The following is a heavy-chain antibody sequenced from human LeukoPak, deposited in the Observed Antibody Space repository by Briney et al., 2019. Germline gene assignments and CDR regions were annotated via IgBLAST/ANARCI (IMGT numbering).Heavy chain of an antibody. CDR1: GYTFTTYY. Sequence: ASVKVSCKASGYTFTTYYMHWVRQAPGQGLEWMGIINPSGSKTYYAQKFQGRVTMTRDMSTSTVYMELSSLRSEDTAVYYCARDGKVPFYYYYMDVWGKGTTVTISS. CDR2: INPSGSKT. CDR3: ARDGKVPFYYYYMDV. D-gene: IGHD4-23*01. V-gene: IGHV1-46*01. J-gene: IGHJ6*03.